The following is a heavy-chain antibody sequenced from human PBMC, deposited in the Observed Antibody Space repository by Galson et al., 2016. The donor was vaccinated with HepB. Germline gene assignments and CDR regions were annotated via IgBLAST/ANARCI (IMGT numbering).Heavy chain of an antibody. V-gene: IGHV3-33*01. J-gene: IGHJ3*01. CDR3: ARGSRVNSYTFDV. CDR2: IWHDGSKK. D-gene: IGHD2-2*01. CDR1: GFSFHNYG. Sequence: SLRLSCAASGFSFHNYGLHWVRQAPGKGLEWVAVIWHDGSKKYYADSVKGRFTISRDNSKNTLHLEMNSLRAEDTAIYYCARGSRVNSYTFDVWGLGTMVAVSS.